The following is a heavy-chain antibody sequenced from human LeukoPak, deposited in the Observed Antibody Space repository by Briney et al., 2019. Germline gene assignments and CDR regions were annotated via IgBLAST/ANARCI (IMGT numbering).Heavy chain of an antibody. CDR1: GGSFSGYY. J-gene: IGHJ4*02. Sequence: PSETLSLTCAVYGGSFSGYYWSWIRQPPGKGLEWIGEINHSGSTNYNPSLKSRVTISVDTSKNQFSLRLGSVTAADTAVYYCARRYDSSGYYFYWGQGTLVTVSS. CDR2: INHSGST. CDR3: ARRYDSSGYYFY. V-gene: IGHV4-34*01. D-gene: IGHD3-22*01.